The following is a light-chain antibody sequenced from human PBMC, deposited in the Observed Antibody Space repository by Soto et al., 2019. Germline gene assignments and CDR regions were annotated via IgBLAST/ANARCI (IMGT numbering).Light chain of an antibody. CDR1: SSDVGSYNL. J-gene: IGLJ2*01. V-gene: IGLV2-23*02. Sequence: QSALTQPASVSGSPGQSITISCTGTSSDVGSYNLVSWYQQHPGKAPKLMIYEVIKRPSGVSNRFSGSKSGNTASLTISGLQAEDEADDYCCSYAGSSTVVFGGGTQLTVL. CDR2: EVI. CDR3: CSYAGSSTVV.